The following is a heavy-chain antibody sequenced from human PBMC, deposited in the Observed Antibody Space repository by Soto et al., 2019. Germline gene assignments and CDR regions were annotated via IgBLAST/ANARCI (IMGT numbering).Heavy chain of an antibody. CDR2: ISGSGGST. D-gene: IGHD6-13*01. CDR3: AKCIPISPSSCTAFDI. V-gene: IGHV3-23*01. Sequence: PGGSLSLSCAASGFTFSSYAMSWVRQAPGKGLEWVSAISGSGGSTYYADSVKGRFTISRDNSKNTLYLQMNSLRAEDTAVYYCAKCIPISPSSCTAFDIWGQGTMVTVSS. J-gene: IGHJ3*02. CDR1: GFTFSSYA.